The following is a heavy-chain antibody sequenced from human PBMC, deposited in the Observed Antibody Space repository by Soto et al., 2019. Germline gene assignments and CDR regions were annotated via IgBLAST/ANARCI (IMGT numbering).Heavy chain of an antibody. Sequence: EVQLVESGGGLVQPGGSLKVSCAASWLTFSDSTIHWVRQASGKGLEWVGRIRSEVYSYATVCAASVKDRFTISRDDSKNTAYLHRNSRKIGDTAGYYCSRFLGSYCRDVWGQGTRVTVSS. D-gene: IGHD3-16*01. CDR1: WLTFSDST. CDR2: IRSEVYSYAT. CDR3: SRFLGSYCRDV. J-gene: IGHJ6*02. V-gene: IGHV3-73*02.